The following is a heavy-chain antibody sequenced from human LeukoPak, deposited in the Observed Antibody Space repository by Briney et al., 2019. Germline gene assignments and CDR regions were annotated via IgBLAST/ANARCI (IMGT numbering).Heavy chain of an antibody. CDR3: ARHSLGDPPDAFDI. D-gene: IGHD4-17*01. CDR2: IDPNDAYT. V-gene: IGHV5-10-1*01. J-gene: IGHJ3*02. Sequence: GESLGISCKGSGYSFTNYWISWVRQMPGKGLECMGRIDPNDAYTKYSPSFQGRVTISADKSITTAYLQWSSLMASDTAMYYCARHSLGDPPDAFDIWGQGTMVTVSS. CDR1: GYSFTNYW.